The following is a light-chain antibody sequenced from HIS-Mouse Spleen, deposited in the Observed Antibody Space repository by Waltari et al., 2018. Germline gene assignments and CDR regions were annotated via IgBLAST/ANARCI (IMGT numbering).Light chain of an antibody. CDR3: QKYKNWLWT. V-gene: IGKV3-15*01. Sequence: EIVTTQSPATLPVSPGDRATLSCRASQSVSSNLAWYQQKPGQAPRLLISGASARTTGILTRFGGSGIETEFTFTLSSMKSEAFAVFYGQKYKNWLWTFGQGTKVEI. J-gene: IGKJ1*01. CDR1: QSVSSN. CDR2: GAS.